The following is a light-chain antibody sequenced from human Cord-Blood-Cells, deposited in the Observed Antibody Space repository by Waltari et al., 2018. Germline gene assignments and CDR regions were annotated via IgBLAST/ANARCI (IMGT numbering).Light chain of an antibody. J-gene: IGLJ1*01. CDR2: EVS. CDR3: SSYTSSSTLV. CDR1: SSDVGGYNY. V-gene: IGLV2-14*01. Sequence: QSALTQPASVSGSPGQSITISCTGTSSDVGGYNYVSWYQQHPGKAPKLMIYEVSNRPSGVSIRFSGSKSANTASLTISGLQAEDEADYYCSSYTSSSTLVFGTGTKVTVL.